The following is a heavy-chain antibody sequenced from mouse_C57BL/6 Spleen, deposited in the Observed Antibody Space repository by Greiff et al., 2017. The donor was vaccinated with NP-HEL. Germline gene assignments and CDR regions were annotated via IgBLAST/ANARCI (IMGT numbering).Heavy chain of an antibody. Sequence: QVQLKQSGAELVRPGASVKLSCKASGYTFTDYYINWVKQRPGQGLEWIARIYPGSGNTYYNEKFKGKATLTAEKSSSTAYMQLSSLTSEDSAVYFCARFPAYYWWYFDVWGTGTTVTVSS. V-gene: IGHV1-76*01. CDR1: GYTFTDYY. J-gene: IGHJ1*03. CDR3: ARFPAYYWWYFDV. CDR2: IYPGSGNT. D-gene: IGHD2-10*01.